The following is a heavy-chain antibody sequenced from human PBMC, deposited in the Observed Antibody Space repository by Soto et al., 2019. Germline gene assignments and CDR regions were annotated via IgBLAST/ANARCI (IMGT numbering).Heavy chain of an antibody. J-gene: IGHJ4*02. CDR1: GVTFSSYA. V-gene: IGHV1-69*01. CDR2: IIPIFGTA. D-gene: IGHD1-26*01. Sequence: QVQLVHAGAEVKKPGSSVKVSCKASGVTFSSYAIIWVRQAPGQGLEWMGGIIPIFGTANYAQKFQGRVTITADESTSTAYMELSSLRSADTAVYYCARDSGWELLRGYFDYWGQGTLVTVSS. CDR3: ARDSGWELLRGYFDY.